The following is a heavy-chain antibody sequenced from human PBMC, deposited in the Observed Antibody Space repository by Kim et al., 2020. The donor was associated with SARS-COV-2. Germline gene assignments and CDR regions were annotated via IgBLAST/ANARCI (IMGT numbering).Heavy chain of an antibody. CDR2: IYPGDFDI. J-gene: IGHJ6*02. CDR3: ARRGHGLYYHGMDV. V-gene: IGHV5-51*01. D-gene: IGHD1-26*01. CDR1: RYSYTSYW. Sequence: GESLKISCKASRYSYTSYWIGWVRQMPGKGLEWMGIIYPGDFDIRYSPSFEGQVTISADNSISTAYLQWSSLKASDTAMYYCARRGHGLYYHGMDVWGQGTTVTVSS.